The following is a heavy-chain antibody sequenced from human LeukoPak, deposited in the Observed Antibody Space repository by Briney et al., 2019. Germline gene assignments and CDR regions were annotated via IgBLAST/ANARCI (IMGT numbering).Heavy chain of an antibody. CDR3: AKVSRDGLVDAFDI. CDR2: IWYDGSDK. V-gene: IGHV3-33*06. Sequence: GGSLRLSCAASGFTFSSYGMHWVRQAPGKGLEWVAVIWYDGSDKYYADSVKGRFTISRDNSKNTLYLQMNSLRAEDTAVYYCAKVSRDGLVDAFDIWGQGTMVTVSS. CDR1: GFTFSSYG. J-gene: IGHJ3*02. D-gene: IGHD5-24*01.